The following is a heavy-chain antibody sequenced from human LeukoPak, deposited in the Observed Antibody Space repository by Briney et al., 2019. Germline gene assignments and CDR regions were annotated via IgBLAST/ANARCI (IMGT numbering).Heavy chain of an antibody. V-gene: IGHV4-4*07. D-gene: IGHD3-10*01. Sequence: SETLSLTCTVSGGSIGNYYWNWIRQPAGKGLEWIGRISTSGTTNYHPSLKSRVTFSLDTSKNQISLNLMSVTAADTAIYFCARRHPYYYGSGTYSREDWGQGTLVTVSS. CDR1: GGSIGNYY. J-gene: IGHJ4*02. CDR3: ARRHPYYYGSGTYSRED. CDR2: ISTSGTT.